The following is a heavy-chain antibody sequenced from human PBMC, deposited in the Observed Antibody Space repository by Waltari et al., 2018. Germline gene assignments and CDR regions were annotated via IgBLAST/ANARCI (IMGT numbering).Heavy chain of an antibody. CDR3: ARDQWFAFDI. Sequence: EVQLVESGGGLVQPGGSLRLSWSASGFTLSRYWMRWVRQAPGKGPEWVANIMTDGSEEYYVDSVRGRFTISRDNAKNSLYLQMNSLRPEDTAVYYCARDQWFAFDIWGHGTMVTVSS. CDR1: GFTLSRYW. D-gene: IGHD3-22*01. CDR2: IMTDGSEE. J-gene: IGHJ3*02. V-gene: IGHV3-7*01.